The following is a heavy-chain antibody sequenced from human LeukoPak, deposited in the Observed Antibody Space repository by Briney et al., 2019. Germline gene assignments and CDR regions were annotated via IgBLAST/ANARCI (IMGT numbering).Heavy chain of an antibody. Sequence: GESLKISCKCSGYSFTSNWIGWVRQMPGKGLEWMGIIYPGDSDTRYSPSFQGQVTISADKSISTAYLQWSSPEPSDTATYYCARRWGSCSGGTCTFYHFDYWGQGTLVTVSS. CDR2: IYPGDSDT. J-gene: IGHJ4*02. D-gene: IGHD2-15*01. V-gene: IGHV5-51*01. CDR1: GYSFTSNW. CDR3: ARRWGSCSGGTCTFYHFDY.